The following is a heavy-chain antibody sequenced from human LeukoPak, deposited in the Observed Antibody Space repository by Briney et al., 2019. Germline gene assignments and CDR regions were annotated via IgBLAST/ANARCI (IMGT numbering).Heavy chain of an antibody. CDR1: GYTFTSYY. Sequence: GASVKVSCKASGYTFTSYYMHWVRQAPGQGLEWMGIINPSGGSTSYAQKFQGRVTMTRDTSTSTVYMELSSLRSEDTAVYYCAREVRTILNTVTPCYFDYWGQGTLVTVST. CDR2: INPSGGST. D-gene: IGHD4-17*01. CDR3: AREVRTILNTVTPCYFDY. V-gene: IGHV1-46*01. J-gene: IGHJ4*02.